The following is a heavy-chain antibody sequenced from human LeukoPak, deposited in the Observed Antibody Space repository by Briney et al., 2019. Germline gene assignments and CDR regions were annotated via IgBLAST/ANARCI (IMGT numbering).Heavy chain of an antibody. CDR3: ARDQQLGYFDY. Sequence: ASETLSLTCTVCGGSIRSYYWSWIRQPPREGLEWIGYIYYSGSTNYNPSLKRLVTISVDTSKTQFSLNLSSVTAADTAVYYCARDQQLGYFDYWGQGTLVTVSS. CDR1: GGSIRSYY. CDR2: IYYSGST. J-gene: IGHJ4*02. V-gene: IGHV4-59*01. D-gene: IGHD6-6*01.